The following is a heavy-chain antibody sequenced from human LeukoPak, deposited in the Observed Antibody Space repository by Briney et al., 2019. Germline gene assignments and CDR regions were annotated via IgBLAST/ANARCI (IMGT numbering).Heavy chain of an antibody. CDR3: ARDHDTSGYYHYYCDF. V-gene: IGHV3-30-3*01. CDR2: ITYDGSNK. J-gene: IGHJ4*02. CDR1: EFTISRYS. Sequence: GATLTLSCAAAEFTISRYSRQWVLQAPGKGMEREAVITYDGSNKYYAVSVMGRFTISSDNSKATLYLQMNSLLAEDTAVFYFARDHDTSGYYHYYCDFWGQGTIVTVSS. D-gene: IGHD3-22*01.